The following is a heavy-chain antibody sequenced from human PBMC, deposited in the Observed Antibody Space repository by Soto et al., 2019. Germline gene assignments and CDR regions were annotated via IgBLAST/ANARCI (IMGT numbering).Heavy chain of an antibody. V-gene: IGHV3-9*01. CDR1: GFTFDDYA. D-gene: IGHD7-27*01. CDR2: ISWNSGSI. Sequence: EVQLVESGGGLVQPGRSLRLSCATSGFTFDDYAMHWVRQAPGKGLEWVSGISWNSGSIGYADSVKGRFTISRDNAKNSLYLQMNSLRAEDTALYYCAKDSASPGAFDIWGKGTMVTVSS. J-gene: IGHJ3*02. CDR3: AKDSASPGAFDI.